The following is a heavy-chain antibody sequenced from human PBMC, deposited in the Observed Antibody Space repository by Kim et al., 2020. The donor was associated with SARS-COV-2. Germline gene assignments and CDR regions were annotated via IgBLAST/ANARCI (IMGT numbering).Heavy chain of an antibody. CDR1: GFTFDDYA. CDR3: AKDLAPSFPGHAFDI. CDR2: ISWNSGSI. J-gene: IGHJ3*02. Sequence: GGSLRLSCAASGFTFDDYAMHWVRQAPGKGLEWVSGISWNSGSIGYADSVKGRFTISRDNAKNSLYLQMNSLRAEDTALYYCAKDLAPSFPGHAFDIWGQGTMVTVSS. V-gene: IGHV3-9*01. D-gene: IGHD2-21*01.